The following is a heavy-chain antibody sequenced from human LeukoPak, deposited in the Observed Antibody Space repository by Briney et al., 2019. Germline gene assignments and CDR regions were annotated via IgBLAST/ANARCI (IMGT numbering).Heavy chain of an antibody. J-gene: IGHJ6*02. CDR3: AREVTVDSKSNYYYYGMDV. CDR1: GGSISSSSYY. Sequence: SETLSLTCTVSGGSISSSSYYWGWIRQPPGRGLEWIGSIYYSGSTYYNPSLKSRVTISVDTSKNQFSLKLSSVTAADTAVYYCAREVTVDSKSNYYYYGMDVWGQGTTVTVSS. V-gene: IGHV4-39*07. CDR2: IYYSGST. D-gene: IGHD3-22*01.